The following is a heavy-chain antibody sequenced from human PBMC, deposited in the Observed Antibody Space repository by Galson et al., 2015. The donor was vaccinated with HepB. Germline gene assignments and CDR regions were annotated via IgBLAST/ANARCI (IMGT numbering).Heavy chain of an antibody. Sequence: SLRLSCAASGFTFSSYSMNWVRQAPGKGLEWVSSISSSSSYIYYADSVKGRFTISRDNAKNSLYLQMNSLRAEDTAVYYCARGVKHWGSGDYFDLWGRGTLVTVSS. J-gene: IGHJ2*01. CDR3: ARGVKHWGSGDYFDL. CDR1: GFTFSSYS. V-gene: IGHV3-21*04. D-gene: IGHD7-27*01. CDR2: ISSSSSYI.